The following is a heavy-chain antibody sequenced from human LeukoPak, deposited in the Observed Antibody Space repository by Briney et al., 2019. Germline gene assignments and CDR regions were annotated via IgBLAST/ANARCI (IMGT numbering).Heavy chain of an antibody. Sequence: PSETLSLTCTVSGDSISSNYWSWLRQPPGKGLEWIGYIYDSWNTKYNPSLKGRVTISGEPSKNLYSLELTPVTAAETAVYCCATCRDEFADYGFTSWGQGFLVTVSS. CDR3: ATCRDEFADYGFTS. D-gene: IGHD4-17*01. V-gene: IGHV4-59*01. J-gene: IGHJ5*02. CDR1: GDSISSNY. CDR2: IYDSWNT.